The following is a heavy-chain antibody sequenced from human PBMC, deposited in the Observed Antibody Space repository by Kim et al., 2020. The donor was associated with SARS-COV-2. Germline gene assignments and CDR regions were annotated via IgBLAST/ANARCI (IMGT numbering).Heavy chain of an antibody. CDR3: AKEGGSYYDY. Sequence: NEYYADSVKGRFTNSRDNSKNTLYLQMNSLRAEDTAVYYCAKEGGSYYDYWGQGTLVTVSS. CDR2: NE. D-gene: IGHD1-26*01. J-gene: IGHJ4*02. V-gene: IGHV3-33*06.